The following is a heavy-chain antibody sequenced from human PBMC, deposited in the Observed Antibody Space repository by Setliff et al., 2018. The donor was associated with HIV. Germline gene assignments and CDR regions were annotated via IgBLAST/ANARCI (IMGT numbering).Heavy chain of an antibody. Sequence: SETLSLTCTVSGGLVTSLYWSWIRQPPGGGLEWIGYIYFTGSYYYNPSLKSRVTMSLGTSKNQFSLKLTSVTAADTAMYYCARQSAATPDWIAPWGQGTLVTVSS. V-gene: IGHV4-59*08. J-gene: IGHJ5*02. CDR1: GGLVTSLY. D-gene: IGHD2-15*01. CDR2: IYFTGSY. CDR3: ARQSAATPDWIAP.